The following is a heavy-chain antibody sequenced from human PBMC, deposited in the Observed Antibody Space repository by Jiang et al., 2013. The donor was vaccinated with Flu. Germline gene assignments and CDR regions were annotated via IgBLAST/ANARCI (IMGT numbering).Heavy chain of an antibody. Sequence: FNNYAINWVRQAPGQGLDWMGGISPIFGAVTYAQKFQGRVAFTADXFTSTAYMELSSLRSEDTAVYYCARGTGYYFYHAMDVWGLGTTVTVSS. CDR2: ISPIFGAV. D-gene: IGHD4-17*01. V-gene: IGHV1-69*06. CDR1: FNNYA. J-gene: IGHJ6*02. CDR3: ARGTGYYFYHAMDV.